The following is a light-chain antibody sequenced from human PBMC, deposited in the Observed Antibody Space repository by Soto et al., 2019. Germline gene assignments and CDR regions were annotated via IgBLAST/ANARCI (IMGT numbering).Light chain of an antibody. V-gene: IGKV1-17*01. Sequence: DIQMTQSPSSLSASVGDRVTITCRASQGIRNALGWYQQKPGKAPKRLIYAASSLQSGVPSRFSGSVSGTEFTLTISSLQPEDFATYYCLQHNSYPWTFGQGTKVEIK. CDR2: AAS. J-gene: IGKJ1*01. CDR1: QGIRNA. CDR3: LQHNSYPWT.